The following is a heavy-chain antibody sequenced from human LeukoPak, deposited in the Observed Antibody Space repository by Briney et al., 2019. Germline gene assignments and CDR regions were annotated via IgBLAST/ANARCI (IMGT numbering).Heavy chain of an antibody. CDR1: GGSFSGYY. CDR3: ARGLIVVVPAAITGWFDP. V-gene: IGHV4-34*01. D-gene: IGHD2-2*02. CDR2: INHSGST. J-gene: IGHJ5*02. Sequence: SETLSLTCAVYGGSFSGYYWSWFRQPPGKGLEWIGEINHSGSTNYNPSLKSRVTISVDTSKNQCSLKLSSVTAADTAVYYCARGLIVVVPAAITGWFDPWGQGTLVTVSS.